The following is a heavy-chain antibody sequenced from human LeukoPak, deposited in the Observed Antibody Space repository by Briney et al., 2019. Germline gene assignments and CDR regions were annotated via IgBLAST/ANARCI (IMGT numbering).Heavy chain of an antibody. V-gene: IGHV3-33*01. CDR3: ARDGRDNYNLDY. J-gene: IGHJ4*01. Sequence: PGGSLRLSCAASGFTFNNYAMHWVRQAPGKGLEWVAMIWHDGSYKYYADSVTGRFTISRDDSQNTLYQQMNSLRAEDTAVYYCARDGRDNYNLDYWGHGTLVTVSS. D-gene: IGHD5-24*01. CDR2: IWHDGSYK. CDR1: GFTFNNYA.